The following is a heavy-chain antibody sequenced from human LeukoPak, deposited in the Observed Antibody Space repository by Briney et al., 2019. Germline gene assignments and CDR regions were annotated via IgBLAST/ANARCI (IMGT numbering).Heavy chain of an antibody. V-gene: IGHV3-21*01. J-gene: IGHJ6*02. CDR1: GFTFSSYA. Sequence: GGSLRLSCAASGFTFSSYAMNWVRQAPGKGLEWVSSISSSSSYIYYADSVKGRFTISRDNAKNSLYLQMNSLRAEDTAVYYCAREEPTYYDFWSGYGMDVWGRGTTVTVSS. CDR2: ISSSSSYI. CDR3: AREEPTYYDFWSGYGMDV. D-gene: IGHD3-3*01.